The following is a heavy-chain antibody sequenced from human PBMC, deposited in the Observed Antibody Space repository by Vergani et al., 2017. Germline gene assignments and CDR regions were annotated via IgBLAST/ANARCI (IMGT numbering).Heavy chain of an antibody. CDR1: GFTFSSYW. J-gene: IGHJ6*02. D-gene: IGHD2-21*01. Sequence: EVQLVESGGGLVQPGGSLRLSCAASGFTFSSYWMHWVRHTPEKGLVWVSRINTDGSWTTYADSVKGRFTISRDNAKNTLYLQMNSLRVEETAVYYCARGKDCGGNSCNGSPYYGLDLWGQGTTVTVSS. CDR3: ARGKDCGGNSCNGSPYYGLDL. CDR2: INTDGSWT. V-gene: IGHV3-74*01.